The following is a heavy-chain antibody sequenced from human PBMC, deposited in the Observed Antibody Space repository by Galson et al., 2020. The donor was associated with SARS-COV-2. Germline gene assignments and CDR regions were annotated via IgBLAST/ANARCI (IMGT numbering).Heavy chain of an antibody. V-gene: IGHV4-59*01. CDR1: GGSISGSY. CDR3: ARTRYLEAGYYMDV. CDR2: MFSNGGT. D-gene: IGHD3-3*01. J-gene: IGHJ6*03. Sequence: SETLSLTCTVSGGSISGSYWSWIRQSPGKALEWVGYMFSNGGTKYNPSLKSRVTISGDTSKKQFSLILTSVTAADTAVYYCARTRYLEAGYYMDVWGKGTTVIVSS.